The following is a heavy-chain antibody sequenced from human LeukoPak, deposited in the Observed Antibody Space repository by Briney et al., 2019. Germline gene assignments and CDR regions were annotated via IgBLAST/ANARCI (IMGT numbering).Heavy chain of an antibody. D-gene: IGHD4-17*01. CDR1: GFTFSSYS. CDR2: ISSSSSYI. CDR3: ASSQKGKRHGY. V-gene: IGHV3-21*01. J-gene: IGHJ4*02. Sequence: KPGGSLRLSCAASGFTFSSYSMNWVRQAPGKGLEWVSSISSSSSYIYYADSVKGRFTISRDNAKNSLYLQMNSLRAEDTAVYYCASSQKGKRHGYWGQGTLVTVSS.